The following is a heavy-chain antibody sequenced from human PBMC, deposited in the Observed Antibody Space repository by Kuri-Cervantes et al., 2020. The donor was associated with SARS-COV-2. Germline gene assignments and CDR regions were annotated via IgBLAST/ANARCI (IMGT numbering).Heavy chain of an antibody. Sequence: SVKVSCKASGGTFSSYAISWVRQAPGQGLEWMGGTIPLLGIANYAQKFQGRVTITADKSTSTAYMELSSLRSEDTAVYYCASGKDTAMVTDYWGQGTLVTVSS. CDR3: ASGKDTAMVTDY. J-gene: IGHJ4*02. V-gene: IGHV1-69*10. CDR2: TIPLLGIA. D-gene: IGHD5-18*01. CDR1: GGTFSSYA.